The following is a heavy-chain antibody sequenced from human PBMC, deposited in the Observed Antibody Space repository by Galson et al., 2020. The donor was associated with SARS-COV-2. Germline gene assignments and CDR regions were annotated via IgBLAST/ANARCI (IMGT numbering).Heavy chain of an antibody. CDR2: IIPILGIA. J-gene: IGHJ4*02. CDR3: ARVLDDYGDGAYYFDY. CDR1: GGTFSSYT. Sequence: SVKVSCKASGGTFSSYTISWVRQAPGQGLEWMGRIIPILGIANYAQKFQGRVTITADKSTSTAYMELSSLRSEDTAVYYCARVLDDYGDGAYYFDYWGQGTLVTVSS. D-gene: IGHD4-17*01. V-gene: IGHV1-69*02.